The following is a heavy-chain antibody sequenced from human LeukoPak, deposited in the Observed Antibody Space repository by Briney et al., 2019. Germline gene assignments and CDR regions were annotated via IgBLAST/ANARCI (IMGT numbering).Heavy chain of an antibody. CDR2: IYYSGST. V-gene: IGHV4-59*01. J-gene: IGHJ4*02. Sequence: SETLSLTCTVSGGSISSYYWSWIRQPPGKGLEWIGYIYYSGSTNYNPSLKSRVTISVDTSKNQFSLKLSSVTAADTAVYYCAREGPWGSVRYWGQGTLVTVSS. D-gene: IGHD3-16*01. CDR3: AREGPWGSVRY. CDR1: GGSISSYY.